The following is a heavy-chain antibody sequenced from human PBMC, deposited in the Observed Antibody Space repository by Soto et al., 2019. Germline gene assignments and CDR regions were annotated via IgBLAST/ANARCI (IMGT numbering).Heavy chain of an antibody. J-gene: IGHJ5*02. Sequence: ASVKVSCKTAGYTFTRFGITWLRQAPGQGLEWMGWISPYSGNTKYSQRFQGRVTITSDKSTSTVYMDLSGLRSDDTAKYYCAKTRTSSSGRFDPWGQGTLVTVSS. V-gene: IGHV1-18*04. CDR3: AKTRTSSSGRFDP. CDR1: GYTFTRFG. D-gene: IGHD2-2*01. CDR2: ISPYSGNT.